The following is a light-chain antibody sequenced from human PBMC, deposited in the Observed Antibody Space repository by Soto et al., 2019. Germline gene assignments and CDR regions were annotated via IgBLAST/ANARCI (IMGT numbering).Light chain of an antibody. J-gene: IGLJ1*01. CDR2: TNN. CDR1: TSNIESHA. Sequence: LAQPPSASWTPGQRITISCSGSTSNIESHAVNWYQQVPGTAPKLIINTNNQRPSGVPDRFSGSKSGASASLAISGLQSEDEATYYCATWDDSRKGLFGTGTKVTVL. CDR3: ATWDDSRKGL. V-gene: IGLV1-44*01.